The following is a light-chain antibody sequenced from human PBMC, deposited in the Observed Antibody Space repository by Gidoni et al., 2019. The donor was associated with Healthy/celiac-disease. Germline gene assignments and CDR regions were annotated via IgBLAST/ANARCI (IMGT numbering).Light chain of an antibody. J-gene: IGLJ3*02. CDR2: RNN. Sequence: QSVLTQPPSASGTPGQRVTISCSGSSSNIGSNYVYGYQQLPGTAPKLLIYRNNQRPSGVPGRFSGSKSGTSASLAISGLRSEDEADYYCAAWDDSLSGHWVFGGGTKLTVL. CDR3: AAWDDSLSGHWV. CDR1: SSNIGSNY. V-gene: IGLV1-47*01.